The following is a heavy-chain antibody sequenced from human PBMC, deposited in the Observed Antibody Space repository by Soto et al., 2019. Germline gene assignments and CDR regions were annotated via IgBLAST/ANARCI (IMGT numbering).Heavy chain of an antibody. CDR1: GFSFSNHH. V-gene: IGHV3-48*02. CDR2: ISISRDHK. Sequence: EVQLVEFGGGLVQPGGSLRLSCVGSGFSFSNHHMNWIRQAPGQGLEWVSYISISRDHKYYAASVRGRFTVSRDNDKNSLYLQMNSLRDEDTAVYYCARDIWEYGSNWFDPWGQGTLVTVSS. J-gene: IGHJ5*02. CDR3: ARDIWEYGSNWFDP. D-gene: IGHD3-10*01.